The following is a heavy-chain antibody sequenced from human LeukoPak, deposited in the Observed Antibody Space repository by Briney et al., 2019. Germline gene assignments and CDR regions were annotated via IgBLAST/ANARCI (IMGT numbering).Heavy chain of an antibody. CDR1: GYTFTCYY. D-gene: IGHD3-9*01. J-gene: IGHJ4*02. CDR3: ARDKSEYDILSAYYFDY. V-gene: IGHV1-2*02. CDR2: INPNSGGT. Sequence: GASVKVSCKASGYTFTCYYMHWVRQAPGQGLEWMGWINPNSGGTNYAQKFQGRVTMTRDTSISTAYMELSRLRSDDTAVYYCARDKSEYDILSAYYFDYWGQGTLVTVSS.